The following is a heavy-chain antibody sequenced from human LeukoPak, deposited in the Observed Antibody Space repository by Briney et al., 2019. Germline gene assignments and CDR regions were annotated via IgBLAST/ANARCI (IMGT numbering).Heavy chain of an antibody. CDR3: AKDRVVVVAAALYFDS. CDR2: ISSSSSTI. V-gene: IGHV3-48*01. J-gene: IGHJ4*02. Sequence: GGSLRLSCAASGFTFSSYSMDWVRQAPGKGLEWVSYISSSSSTIYYADSVKGRFTISRDNAKNSLYLQMNSLRAEDTAIYYCAKDRVVVVAAALYFDSWGQGTLVTVSS. D-gene: IGHD2-15*01. CDR1: GFTFSSYS.